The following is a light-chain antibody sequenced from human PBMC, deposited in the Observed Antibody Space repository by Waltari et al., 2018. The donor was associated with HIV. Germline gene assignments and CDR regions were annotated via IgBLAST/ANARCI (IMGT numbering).Light chain of an antibody. CDR1: TSDIGGYNL. J-gene: IGLJ2*01. CDR3: SSYGGSSNWL. Sequence: QSALTQQASVAGAPGRPITISCTGTTSDIGGYNLVAWYQQHPGKAPKLIIYEGIKRPSGVSNRFSGSKSANTASLTISGLQAEDEADYFCSSYGGSSNWLFGGGTKLTVL. V-gene: IGLV2-23*01. CDR2: EGI.